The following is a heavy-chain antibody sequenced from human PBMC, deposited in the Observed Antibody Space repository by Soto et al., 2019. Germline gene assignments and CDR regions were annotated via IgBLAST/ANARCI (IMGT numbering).Heavy chain of an antibody. CDR1: GFTFSRYG. V-gene: IGHV3-33*01. J-gene: IGHJ5*01. Sequence: QVQLVESGGGVVQPGRSLRLSCAASGFTFSRYGMHWVRQAPGKGLEWVAVIWYDGSNKYYADSVKGRFTIYRDKSKKTLYLQMNRVRGEETAVYYWARDRRADYYGLGGANWFDPWGQGTLVTVSS. D-gene: IGHD3-10*01. CDR3: ARDRRADYYGLGGANWFDP. CDR2: IWYDGSNK.